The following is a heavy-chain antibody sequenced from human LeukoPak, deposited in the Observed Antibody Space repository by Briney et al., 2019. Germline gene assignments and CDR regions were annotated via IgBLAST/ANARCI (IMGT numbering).Heavy chain of an antibody. D-gene: IGHD3-9*01. V-gene: IGHV4-4*07. Sequence: SETLSLTCTVSGDSISSSCWSWIRQPAGKGLEWIGRIYTSGSTNYIPSLKSRVTISVDKSKNQFSLKLNSVTAADTAVYYCAREVTDILTAYGLYYFDYWGQGTLVTVSS. CDR3: AREVTDILTAYGLYYFDY. CDR2: IYTSGST. CDR1: GDSISSSC. J-gene: IGHJ4*02.